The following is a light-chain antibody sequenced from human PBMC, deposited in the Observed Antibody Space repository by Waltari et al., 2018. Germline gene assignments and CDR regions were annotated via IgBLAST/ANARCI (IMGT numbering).Light chain of an antibody. CDR3: CTHTMSNTFL. CDR2: EVT. Sequence: QSALTQPASVSGSPGQSITISCTGTTSAVGNYNLVPWFQHHPGKVPKLLIYEVTERPSGISNRFSGSKSGNTASLTISGLQTEDEAVYYCCTHTMSNTFLFGGGTTVTVL. V-gene: IGLV2-23*02. CDR1: TSAVGNYNL. J-gene: IGLJ3*02.